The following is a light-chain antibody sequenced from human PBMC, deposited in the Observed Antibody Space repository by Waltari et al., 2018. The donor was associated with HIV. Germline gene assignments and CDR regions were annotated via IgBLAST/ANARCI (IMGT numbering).Light chain of an antibody. CDR2: AAS. CDR3: QQLNEYPWT. J-gene: IGKJ1*01. Sequence: DIQLTQSPSFLSASVVDRVTITCRASQDIRNYLAWYQQKLGKAPKLLIYAASSLQSGVPSRFSGSGSGTQFTLTINSLQPEDFATYHCQQLNEYPWTFGQGTQVEIK. V-gene: IGKV1-9*01. CDR1: QDIRNY.